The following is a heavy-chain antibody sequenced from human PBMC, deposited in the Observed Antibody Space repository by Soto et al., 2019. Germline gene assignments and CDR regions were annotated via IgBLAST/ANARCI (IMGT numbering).Heavy chain of an antibody. Sequence: ASVKVSCKASGYTFTSYGISWVRQAPGQGLEWMGWISTYNGNTKYAQKLQGRVTFTRDTSAGTVYMRLSSLTSEDTAVYYCARDDSGFSGSHYIDYFNYWGQGALVTVSS. J-gene: IGHJ4*02. CDR3: ARDDSGFSGSHYIDYFNY. D-gene: IGHD1-26*01. CDR1: GYTFTSYG. V-gene: IGHV1-18*01. CDR2: ISTYNGNT.